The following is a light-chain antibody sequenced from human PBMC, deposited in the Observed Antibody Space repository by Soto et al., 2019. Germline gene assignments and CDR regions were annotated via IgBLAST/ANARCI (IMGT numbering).Light chain of an antibody. Sequence: EIVLTQAPGTLSLSPGERATLSCRASQRVSSNYLAWYQRKPGQAPRLLIYGASSRATDIPRRFSGSGSGTDFTLTITRLEPEDFAVYYCQQYRSSPPTFGLGTMVEFK. J-gene: IGKJ1*01. CDR2: GAS. CDR1: QRVSSNY. V-gene: IGKV3-20*01. CDR3: QQYRSSPPT.